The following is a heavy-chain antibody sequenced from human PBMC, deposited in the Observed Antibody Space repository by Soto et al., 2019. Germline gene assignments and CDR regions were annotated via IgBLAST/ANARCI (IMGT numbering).Heavy chain of an antibody. D-gene: IGHD6-13*01. J-gene: IGHJ3*02. V-gene: IGHV3-74*01. Sequence: PGGSLRLSCAASGFIFSSYWMHWVRQIPGKGLMWVSRIKYDATSIGYADSVRGRFNIFRDNAKNTLYLQINGLRAEDTAVYYCAKETLHMGIAAALGAFDIWGKGTMVPVSS. CDR2: IKYDATSI. CDR3: AKETLHMGIAAALGAFDI. CDR1: GFIFSSYW.